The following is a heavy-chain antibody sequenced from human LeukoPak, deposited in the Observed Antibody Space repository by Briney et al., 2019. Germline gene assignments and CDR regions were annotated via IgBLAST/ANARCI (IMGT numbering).Heavy chain of an antibody. V-gene: IGHV4-59*08. CDR1: GGSISSYY. CDR3: ARHRYDILTGYYKMGAFDI. D-gene: IGHD3-9*01. J-gene: IGHJ3*02. CDR2: IYYSGST. Sequence: SETLSLTCTVSGGSISSYYWSWIRQPPGKGLEWIGYIYYSGSTNYNPSLKSRVTISVDTSKNQFSLKLSSVTAADTAVYYCARHRYDILTGYYKMGAFDIWGQGTMVTVSS.